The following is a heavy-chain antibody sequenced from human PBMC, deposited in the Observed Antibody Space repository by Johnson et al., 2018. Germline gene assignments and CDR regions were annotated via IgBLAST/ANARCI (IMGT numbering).Heavy chain of an antibody. J-gene: IGHJ6*03. D-gene: IGHD2-21*01. Sequence: VQLVESGGGVVQPGRSLRLSCAASGFTFSGSAMHWVRQVSGKGLEWVSAIASGGGSAYYADSVKGRFSIPRDNSKNTLYLQMNTLRAEDTAVYYCGGVVAIPPGGYYYYYYMDVWGKGTTVTVSS. V-gene: IGHV3-NL1*01. CDR2: IASGGGSA. CDR3: GGVVAIPPGGYYYYYYMDV. CDR1: GFTFSGSA.